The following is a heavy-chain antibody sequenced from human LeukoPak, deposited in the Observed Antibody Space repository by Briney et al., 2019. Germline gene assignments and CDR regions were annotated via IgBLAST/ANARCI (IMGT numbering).Heavy chain of an antibody. Sequence: ASVKVSCKASGGTFSSYAISWVRQAPGQGLEWMGGIIPMFGTTNYAQKFQDRVTITADESTSTAYMELSSLRSEDTAVYYCARYLAPYNWFDPWGQGTLVTVSS. CDR3: ARYLAPYNWFDP. CDR1: GGTFSSYA. J-gene: IGHJ5*02. CDR2: IIPMFGTT. V-gene: IGHV1-69*13.